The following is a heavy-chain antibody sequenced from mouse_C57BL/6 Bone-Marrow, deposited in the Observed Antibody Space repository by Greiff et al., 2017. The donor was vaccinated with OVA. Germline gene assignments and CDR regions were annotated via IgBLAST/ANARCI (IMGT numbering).Heavy chain of an antibody. Sequence: EVNVVESGGGLVKPGGSLKLSCAASGFTFSSYAMSWVRQTPEKRLEWVATISDGGSYTYYPDNVKGRFTISRDNAKNNLYLQMSHLKSEDTAMYYCAVTTVVATPYYAMDYWGQGTSVTVSS. J-gene: IGHJ4*01. V-gene: IGHV5-4*03. CDR3: AVTTVVATPYYAMDY. CDR2: ISDGGSYT. CDR1: GFTFSSYA. D-gene: IGHD1-1*01.